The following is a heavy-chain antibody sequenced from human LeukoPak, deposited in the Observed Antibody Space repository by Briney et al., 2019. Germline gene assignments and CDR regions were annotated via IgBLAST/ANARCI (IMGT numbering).Heavy chain of an antibody. CDR3: ARAPGVTVTLYYYYYYGMDV. V-gene: IGHV4-59*12. D-gene: IGHD4-11*01. J-gene: IGHJ6*02. CDR2: IYYSGST. CDR1: GGSISSYY. Sequence: PSETLSLTCTVSGGSISSYYWSWIRQPPGKGLEWIGYIYYSGSTNYNPSLKSRVTISVDTSKNQFSLKLSSVTAADTAVYYCARAPGVTVTLYYYYYYGMDVWGQGTTVTVSS.